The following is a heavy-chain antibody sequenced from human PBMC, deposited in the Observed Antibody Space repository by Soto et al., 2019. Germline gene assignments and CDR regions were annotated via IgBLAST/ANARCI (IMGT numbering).Heavy chain of an antibody. CDR1: GFTFSTYE. J-gene: IGHJ6*02. Sequence: EVQLVESGGGLVQPGGSLRLSCAASGFTFSTYEMSWVRQAPGKGLEWVSHINSDGSSTNYADFVKGRFTIARDNAKNTVYLQMNSLRAEDTAVYYCARDRSYSLDVWGQGTTVTVSS. V-gene: IGHV3-48*03. CDR3: ARDRSYSLDV. CDR2: INSDGSST.